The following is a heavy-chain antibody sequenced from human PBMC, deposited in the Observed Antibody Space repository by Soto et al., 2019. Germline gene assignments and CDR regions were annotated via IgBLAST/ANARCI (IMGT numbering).Heavy chain of an antibody. CDR2: ISYDGSNK. V-gene: IGHV3-30-3*01. CDR3: ARDAGAIVVMTAEYGFDV. J-gene: IGHJ3*01. Sequence: LRLSCAASGFTFSSSAIHWVRQAPGEGLECVSVISYDGSNKYYADSVKGRFTISRDNSQSTLYLHMNSLRDEDTAVYYSARDAGAIVVMTAEYGFDVWGEGTRV. CDR1: GFTFSSSA. D-gene: IGHD2-21*02.